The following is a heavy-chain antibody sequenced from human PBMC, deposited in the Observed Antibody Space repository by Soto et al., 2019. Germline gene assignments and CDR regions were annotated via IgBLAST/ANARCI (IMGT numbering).Heavy chain of an antibody. V-gene: IGHV4-31*03. Sequence: QMQLQESGPGLVKPSQTLSLTCNVSGGSISSGTSYWPWIRQHPGEGLEWIGHIYFTGATYSNPSLRSRLTMSVDTSKNQFSLTLTSVTAAETATYYCASIPRRGYSYGIDYWGQGTLVTVSS. CDR1: GGSISSGTSY. CDR2: IYFTGAT. J-gene: IGHJ4*02. CDR3: ASIPRRGYSYGIDY. D-gene: IGHD2-21*02.